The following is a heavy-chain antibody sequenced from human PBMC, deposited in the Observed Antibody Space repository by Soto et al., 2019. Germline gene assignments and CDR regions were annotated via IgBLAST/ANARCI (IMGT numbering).Heavy chain of an antibody. CDR2: INPISGDT. J-gene: IGHJ5*02. Sequence: QVQLVPSGAEVKKPGASVKVSCKSSGYVFTGYYMHWVRQAPGQGLEWLGWINPISGDTKYAQKFQGWVTMTRDTSSNTVYMELTRLRSDDTAVYYCARDYGAAAGTSLNWFDPWGQGTLVTVSS. V-gene: IGHV1-2*04. CDR1: GYVFTGYY. D-gene: IGHD6-13*01. CDR3: ARDYGAAAGTSLNWFDP.